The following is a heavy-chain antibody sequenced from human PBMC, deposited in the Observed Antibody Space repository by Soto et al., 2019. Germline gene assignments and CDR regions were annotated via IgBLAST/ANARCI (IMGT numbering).Heavy chain of an antibody. J-gene: IGHJ6*02. D-gene: IGHD2-15*01. CDR2: ISGSGGST. CDR1: GFTFSSYA. Sequence: GGSLRLSCAASGFTFSSYAMSWVRQAPGKGLEWVSAISGSGGSTYYADSVKGRFTISRDNSKNTLYLQMNSLRAEDTAVYYCAKEVMVAATTYYSYYYGMDVWGQGTTVTVSS. CDR3: AKEVMVAATTYYSYYYGMDV. V-gene: IGHV3-23*01.